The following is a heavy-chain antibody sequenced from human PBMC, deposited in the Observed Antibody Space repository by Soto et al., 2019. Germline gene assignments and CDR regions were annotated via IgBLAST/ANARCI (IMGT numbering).Heavy chain of an antibody. CDR1: GGSVSSGSYY. Sequence: PSETLSLTCTVSGGSVSSGSYYWSWIRQPPGKGLEWIGYIYYSGSTNYNPSLKSRVTISVDTSKNQFSLKLSSVTAADTAVYYCATKLVSELWLNYWGQGTLVTVSS. D-gene: IGHD5-18*01. J-gene: IGHJ4*02. CDR2: IYYSGST. CDR3: ATKLVSELWLNY. V-gene: IGHV4-61*01.